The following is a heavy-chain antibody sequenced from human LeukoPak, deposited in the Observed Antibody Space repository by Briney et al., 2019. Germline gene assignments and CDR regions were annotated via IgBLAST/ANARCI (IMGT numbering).Heavy chain of an antibody. CDR1: GYSSSSGYY. CDR3: ARAIEGIAVAGRWFDP. J-gene: IGHJ5*02. D-gene: IGHD6-19*01. V-gene: IGHV4-38-2*02. Sequence: SETLSLTCTVSGYSSSSGYYWGWIRQPPGKGLEWIGSIYHSGSTYYNPSLKSRVTISVDTSKNQFSLKLSSVTAADTAVYYCARAIEGIAVAGRWFDPWGQGTLVTVSS. CDR2: IYHSGST.